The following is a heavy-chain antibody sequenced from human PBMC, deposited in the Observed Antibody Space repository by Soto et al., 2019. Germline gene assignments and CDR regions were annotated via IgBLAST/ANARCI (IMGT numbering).Heavy chain of an antibody. CDR3: ARAVRYSFDP. J-gene: IGHJ5*02. CDR2: IYYSGST. V-gene: IGHV4-59*01. CDR1: GGSISSYY. Sequence: QVQLQESGPGLVKPSETLSLTCTVSGGSISSYYWSWIRQPPGKGLEWIGYIYYSGSTNYNPSLKSRVTISVDTSKNQFSLKLSSVTAADTAVYYCARAVRYSFDPWGQGTLVTVSS. D-gene: IGHD1-20*01.